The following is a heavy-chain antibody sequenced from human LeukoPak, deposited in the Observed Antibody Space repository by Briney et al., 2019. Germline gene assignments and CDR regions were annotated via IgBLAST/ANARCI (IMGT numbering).Heavy chain of an antibody. CDR2: ISSSGSTI. CDR1: GFTFSDYY. Sequence: GGSLRLSCAASGFTFSDYYMSWIRQAPGKGLEWVSYISSSGSTIYYADSVKGRFTISRDNAKNSLYLQMNSLRAEDTAVYYCARSTLYYYDSKTFDIWGQGTMVTVSS. CDR3: ARSTLYYYDSKTFDI. J-gene: IGHJ3*02. V-gene: IGHV3-11*01. D-gene: IGHD3-22*01.